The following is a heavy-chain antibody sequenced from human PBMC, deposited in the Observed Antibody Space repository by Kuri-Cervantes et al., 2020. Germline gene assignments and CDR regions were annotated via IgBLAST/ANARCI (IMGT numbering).Heavy chain of an antibody. CDR2: IGTAGDT. J-gene: IGHJ4*02. Sequence: GGSLRLSCAASGFTFSSYDMHWVRQATRKGLEWVSAIGTAGDTYYPGSVKGRFTISRDNAKNSLYLQMNSLRAEDTALYYCAKDILDTAMVDGGYFDYWGQGTLVTVSS. CDR3: AKDILDTAMVDGGYFDY. CDR1: GFTFSSYD. D-gene: IGHD5-18*01. V-gene: IGHV3-13*01.